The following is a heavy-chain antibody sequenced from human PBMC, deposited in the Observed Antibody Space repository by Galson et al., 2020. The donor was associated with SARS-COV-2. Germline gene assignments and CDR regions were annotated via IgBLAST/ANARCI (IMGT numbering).Heavy chain of an antibody. Sequence: TGGSLRLSCAASGFTFSSYAMHWVRQAPGKGLEWVADITYDGRNKYYADSVKGRFTISRDNSKNTLYLQMNSLRAEDTAVYYCARDLGGSLRPWGQRTLVTVSS. D-gene: IGHD2-15*01. CDR3: ARDLGGSLRP. V-gene: IGHV3-30-3*01. CDR1: GFTFSSYA. CDR2: ITYDGRNK. J-gene: IGHJ5*02.